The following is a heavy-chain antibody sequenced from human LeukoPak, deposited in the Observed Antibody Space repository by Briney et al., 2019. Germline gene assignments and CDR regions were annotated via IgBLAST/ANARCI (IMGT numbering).Heavy chain of an antibody. Sequence: ASVTVSCKASGYTFSSYGISWVRQAPGQGLEWMGWISTYNGNTNHPQKFQGRVTMTRDTSTSTVYMVLRSLKSDDTAVYYCARDPYSGSGSYFASWGQGTLVTVSS. D-gene: IGHD3-10*01. CDR2: ISTYNGNT. J-gene: IGHJ4*02. CDR1: GYTFSSYG. V-gene: IGHV1-18*04. CDR3: ARDPYSGSGSYFAS.